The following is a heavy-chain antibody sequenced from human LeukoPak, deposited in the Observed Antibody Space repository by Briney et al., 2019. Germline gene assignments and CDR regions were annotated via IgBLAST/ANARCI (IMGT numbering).Heavy chain of an antibody. CDR3: TTGAQIITIFGVDLDY. V-gene: IGHV3-15*01. CDR1: GFTFSNAW. CDR2: IKSKTDGGTT. D-gene: IGHD3-3*01. Sequence: GGSLRLSCAASGFTFSNAWMSWVRQAPGKGLEGVGRIKSKTDGGTTDYAAPVKGRFTISRDDSKNTLYLQMNSLKTEDTAVYYCTTGAQIITIFGVDLDYWGQGTLVTVSS. J-gene: IGHJ4*02.